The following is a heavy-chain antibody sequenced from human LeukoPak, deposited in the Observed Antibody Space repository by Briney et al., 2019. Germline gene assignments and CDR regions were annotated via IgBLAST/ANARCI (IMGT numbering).Heavy chain of an antibody. D-gene: IGHD3-9*01. J-gene: IGHJ4*02. CDR3: ARDYHSPNFDILTGYYKH. CDR2: INPNSGGT. CDR1: GYTFSGYY. V-gene: IGHV1-2*02. Sequence: ASVKVSCKASGYTFSGYYMHWVRQAPGQGLEGMGWINPNSGGTNYAQKFQGRVTMTRDTPISTAYMELSRLRSDDTAVYYCARDYHSPNFDILTGYYKHWGQGTLVTVSS.